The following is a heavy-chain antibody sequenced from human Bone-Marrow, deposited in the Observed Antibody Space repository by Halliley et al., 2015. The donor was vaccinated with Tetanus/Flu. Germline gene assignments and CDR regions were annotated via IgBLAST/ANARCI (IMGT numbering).Heavy chain of an antibody. J-gene: IGHJ4*02. Sequence: SLRLSCAASGFNFRDYFMTWIRQAPGKGLEWVSSISLRGSYSNTADSVRGRFITSRDNDKRSMYLQMNNVGAEDTAVYYCVRDSTREDYGRSGYYSDWGQGALVTVSS. CDR1: GFNFRDYF. D-gene: IGHD3-22*01. CDR2: ISLRGSYS. CDR3: VRDSTREDYGRSGYYSD. V-gene: IGHV3-11*06.